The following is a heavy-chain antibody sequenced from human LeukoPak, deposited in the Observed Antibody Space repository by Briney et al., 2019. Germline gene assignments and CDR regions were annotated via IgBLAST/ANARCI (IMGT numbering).Heavy chain of an antibody. CDR1: GGSISSSSYY. Sequence: SETLSLTCTVSGGSISSSSYYWGWIRQPPGKGLEWIGSIYYSGSTYYNPSLKSRVTISVDTSKNQFSLKLSSVTAADTAVYYCAGTIFGVVRYWDQGTLVTVSP. CDR3: AGTIFGVVRY. D-gene: IGHD3-3*01. V-gene: IGHV4-39*01. J-gene: IGHJ4*02. CDR2: IYYSGST.